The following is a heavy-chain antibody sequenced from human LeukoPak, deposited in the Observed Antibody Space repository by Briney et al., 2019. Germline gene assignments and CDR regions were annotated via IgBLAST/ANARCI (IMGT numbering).Heavy chain of an antibody. Sequence: GGSLRLSCAASGFTFSSYAMSWVRQAPGKGLEWVSAISGSGGSTYYADSVKGRFTISRDNSKNTLYLQMNSLRAEDTAVYYCASARGSGYYYVRAFDIWGQGTMVTVSS. CDR3: ASARGSGYYYVRAFDI. CDR1: GFTFSSYA. J-gene: IGHJ3*02. D-gene: IGHD3-22*01. CDR2: ISGSGGST. V-gene: IGHV3-23*01.